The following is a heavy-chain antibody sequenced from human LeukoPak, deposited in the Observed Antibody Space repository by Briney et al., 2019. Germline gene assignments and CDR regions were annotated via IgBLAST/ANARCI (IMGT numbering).Heavy chain of an antibody. J-gene: IGHJ4*02. CDR2: IGTAGDT. CDR1: GFTFSEYD. V-gene: IGHV3-13*01. Sequence: GGSLRLYCAASGFTFSEYDMHWVRQATGKGLEWVSAIGTAGDTYYTGSVKGRFTISRENAKNSLYLQMNSLRAGDSAVYYCARVAKERVGGVYYFDYWGQGTLVTVSS. CDR3: ARVAKERVGGVYYFDY. D-gene: IGHD1-1*01.